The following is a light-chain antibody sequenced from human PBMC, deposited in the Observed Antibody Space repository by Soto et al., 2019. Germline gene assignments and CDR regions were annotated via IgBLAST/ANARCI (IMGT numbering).Light chain of an antibody. V-gene: IGKV3-20*01. CDR2: GAS. CDR1: ERLSSVY. J-gene: IGKJ5*01. CDR3: QQYGGSPRIT. Sequence: DIVMTHSPLSLPVTPVYSASISCRSSERLSSVYLAWYQQRPGQPPRLLIYGASNRATGIPDRFSGSGSGTDFTLIINRLEPEDVAIYYCQQYGGSPRITFGQGTRLENK.